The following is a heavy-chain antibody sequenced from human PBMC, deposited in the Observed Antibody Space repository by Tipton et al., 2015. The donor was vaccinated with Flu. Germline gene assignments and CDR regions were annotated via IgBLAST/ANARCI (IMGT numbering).Heavy chain of an antibody. Sequence: GLVKPSETLSLTCAVYSGSFSGYFWSWIRQPPGKGLEWIGEINHSGSTNYNPSLKSRVTISVDTSKNQFSLRLSSVTAADTAVYYCARDRYHGIDVWGQGTTVTVSS. V-gene: IGHV4-34*01. CDR2: INHSGST. CDR1: SGSFSGYF. CDR3: ARDRYHGIDV. J-gene: IGHJ6*02.